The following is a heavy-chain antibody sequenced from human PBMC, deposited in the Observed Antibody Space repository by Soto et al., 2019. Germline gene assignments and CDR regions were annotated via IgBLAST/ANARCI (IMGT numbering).Heavy chain of an antibody. CDR3: ARDLVPIGYGDDNYYYYGMDV. J-gene: IGHJ6*02. Sequence: QIQLVQSGAEVKKPGASVKVSCKASGYTFTSYAMHWVRQAPGQRLEWMGWINAGNGNTKYSQKFQGRVTITRDTAASTAYMELSSLRSEDTAVYYCARDLVPIGYGDDNYYYYGMDVWGQGTTVTVSS. CDR1: GYTFTSYA. V-gene: IGHV1-3*01. D-gene: IGHD4-17*01. CDR2: INAGNGNT.